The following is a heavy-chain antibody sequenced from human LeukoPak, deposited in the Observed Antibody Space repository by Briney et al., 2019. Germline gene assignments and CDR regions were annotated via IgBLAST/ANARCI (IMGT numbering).Heavy chain of an antibody. D-gene: IGHD3-10*01. J-gene: IGHJ4*02. Sequence: SETLSLTCAVYGGSFSGYYWSWIRQPPGKGLEWIGEINHSGSTNYNPSLKSRVTISVDTSKNQFSLKLSSVTAADTAVYYCASRALWFGERGYWGQGTLVTVSS. CDR2: INHSGST. CDR1: GGSFSGYY. V-gene: IGHV4-34*01. CDR3: ASRALWFGERGY.